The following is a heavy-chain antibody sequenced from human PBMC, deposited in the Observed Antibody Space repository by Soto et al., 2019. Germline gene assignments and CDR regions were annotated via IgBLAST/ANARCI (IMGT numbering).Heavy chain of an antibody. CDR2: ISAYNGNT. Sequence: QVQLVQSGAEVKKPGASVKVSCKASGYTFTSYGISWVRQAPGQGLEWMGWISAYNGNTNYAQKLQGRVTMTTDTSTSTAYMELRRLRSDDTAVYYCARDVDTAMVQYYYYGMDVWGQGTTVTVSS. J-gene: IGHJ6*02. V-gene: IGHV1-18*01. D-gene: IGHD5-18*01. CDR1: GYTFTSYG. CDR3: ARDVDTAMVQYYYYGMDV.